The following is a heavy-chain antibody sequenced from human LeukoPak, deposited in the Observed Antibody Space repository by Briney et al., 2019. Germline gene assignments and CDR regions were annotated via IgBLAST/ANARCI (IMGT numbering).Heavy chain of an antibody. CDR2: ISYDGSNK. Sequence: AGGSLRLSCAASGFTFSSYAMHWVRQAPGKGLEWVAVISYDGSNKYYADSVKGRFTISRDNSKNTLYLQMNSLRAEDTAVYYCAGGYYDSSGYYYYGMDVWGQGTTVTVSS. J-gene: IGHJ6*02. CDR3: AGGYYDSSGYYYYGMDV. CDR1: GFTFSSYA. D-gene: IGHD3-22*01. V-gene: IGHV3-30*04.